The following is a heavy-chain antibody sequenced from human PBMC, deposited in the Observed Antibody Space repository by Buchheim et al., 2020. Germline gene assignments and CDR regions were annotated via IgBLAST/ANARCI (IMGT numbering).Heavy chain of an antibody. CDR3: NHVMWSPDYIDYHVMDV. D-gene: IGHD3-16*01. CDR2: IKSKGGGGTA. J-gene: IGHJ6*02. V-gene: IGHV3-15*01. CDR1: PLTSNSW. Sequence: EAQLVESGGGLVEAGGSLTLSCAGSPLTSNSWMSWVRQGPGKGLEGIGLIKSKGGGGTAHYAAAVKGRFTISKDDSKKTVYLQLSSLKTEDTAVYYCNHVMWSPDYIDYHVMDVWGQGTT.